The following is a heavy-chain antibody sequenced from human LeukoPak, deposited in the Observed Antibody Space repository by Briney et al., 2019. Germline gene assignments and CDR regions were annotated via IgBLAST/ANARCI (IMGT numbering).Heavy chain of an antibody. CDR1: GGTFSSYA. D-gene: IGHD2-2*01. Sequence: SVKVSCKASGGTFSSYAISWVRQAPGQGLEWMGGIIPIFGSANYAQNFQGRVTITADESTTTAYMELRSLRSDDTAVYYCARGPIIDIAIVPAADEYYYMDVWGKGTTVTVSS. V-gene: IGHV1-69*13. J-gene: IGHJ6*03. CDR3: ARGPIIDIAIVPAADEYYYMDV. CDR2: IIPIFGSA.